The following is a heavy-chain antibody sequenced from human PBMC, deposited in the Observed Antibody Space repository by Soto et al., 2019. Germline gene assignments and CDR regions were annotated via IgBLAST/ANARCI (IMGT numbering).Heavy chain of an antibody. Sequence: GGSLRLSCAASGFTFSSYSMNWVRQAPGKGLEWVSYISSSSTIYYADSVKGRFTISRDNAKNSLYLQMNSLRAEDTAVYYCARSDSSGWYRGAFDIWGQGTMVTVSS. CDR1: GFTFSSYS. D-gene: IGHD6-19*01. V-gene: IGHV3-48*01. CDR3: ARSDSSGWYRGAFDI. CDR2: ISSSSTI. J-gene: IGHJ3*02.